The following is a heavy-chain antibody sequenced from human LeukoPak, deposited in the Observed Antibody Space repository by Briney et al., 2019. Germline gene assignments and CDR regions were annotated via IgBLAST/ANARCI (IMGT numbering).Heavy chain of an antibody. Sequence: PGRSLRLSCAASGFTFDDYAMHWVRQAPGRGLEWVSGISWNSGSIGYADSVEGRFTISRDNAKNSLYLQMNSLRAEDTALYYCATGGGYCGGDCYRDYWGQGTLVTVSS. V-gene: IGHV3-9*01. CDR3: ATGGGYCGGDCYRDY. CDR1: GFTFDDYA. CDR2: ISWNSGSI. D-gene: IGHD2-21*02. J-gene: IGHJ4*02.